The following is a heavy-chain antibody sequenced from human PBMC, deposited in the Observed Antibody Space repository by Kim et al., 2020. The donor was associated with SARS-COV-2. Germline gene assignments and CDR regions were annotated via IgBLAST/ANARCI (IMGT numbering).Heavy chain of an antibody. CDR1: GGSIKDYE. J-gene: IGHJ4*02. D-gene: IGHD3-10*01. CDR2: FNYNGSA. V-gene: IGHV4-59*01. Sequence: SETLSLTCSVYGGSIKDYEWNWIRQPPGKDLEWIGYFNYNGSATYNPSLAYRVTIAAVTSKNQLSLKLNSVTAADTAVYYCARNPGTFHGRVLGYWGQGILVTVSS. CDR3: ARNPGTFHGRVLGY.